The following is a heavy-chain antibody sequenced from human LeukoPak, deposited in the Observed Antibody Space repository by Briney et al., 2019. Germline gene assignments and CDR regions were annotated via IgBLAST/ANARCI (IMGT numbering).Heavy chain of an antibody. CDR2: ISYDGSNK. CDR3: AKVEVPWGLGAFDI. J-gene: IGHJ3*02. Sequence: GGSLRLSCAASGFTFSSYGMHWVRQAPGKGLEWVAVISYDGSNKYYADSVKGRFTISRDNSKNTLYLQMNSLRAEDTAVYYCAKVEVPWGLGAFDIWGQGTMVTVSS. D-gene: IGHD2-2*01. CDR1: GFTFSSYG. V-gene: IGHV3-30*18.